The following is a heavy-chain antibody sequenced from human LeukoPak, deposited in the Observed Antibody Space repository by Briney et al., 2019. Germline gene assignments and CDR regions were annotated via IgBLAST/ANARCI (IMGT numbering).Heavy chain of an antibody. D-gene: IGHD2-2*01. J-gene: IGHJ4*02. Sequence: PGGSLRLSCAASGFTFSSYSMNWVRQAPGKGLEWVSSISSSSSYIHYADSLKGRFTISRDNAKNSLYLQMTSLRAEDTAVYYCARVVIPTTHGDYWGQGTLVTVSS. CDR3: ARVVIPTTHGDY. CDR1: GFTFSSYS. V-gene: IGHV3-21*01. CDR2: ISSSSSYI.